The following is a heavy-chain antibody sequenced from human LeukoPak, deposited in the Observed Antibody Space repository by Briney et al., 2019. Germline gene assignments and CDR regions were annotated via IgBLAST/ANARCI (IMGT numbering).Heavy chain of an antibody. J-gene: IGHJ5*02. Sequence: SETLSLTCTVSGGSISSYYWSWIRQPPGKGLEWIGYIHYSGSTNQSPSLKSRVTIPIDTSKNQFSLKLSSVTAADTAVYYCARLTDRSGYKGWFDPWGQGILVTVSS. D-gene: IGHD3-22*01. CDR1: GGSISSYY. V-gene: IGHV4-59*01. CDR3: ARLTDRSGYKGWFDP. CDR2: IHYSGST.